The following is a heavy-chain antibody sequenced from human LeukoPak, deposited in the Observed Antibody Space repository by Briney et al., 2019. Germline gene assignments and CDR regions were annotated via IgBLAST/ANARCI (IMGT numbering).Heavy chain of an antibody. CDR1: RFTFSSYG. CDR3: AKERSATGIERYFDY. V-gene: IGHV3-30*02. J-gene: IGHJ4*02. D-gene: IGHD1-1*01. CDR2: IWYDGRDK. Sequence: GGSLRLSCAASRFTFSSYGMHWVRQAPGKGLEWVTFIWYDGRDKYYADSVKGRFTISRDNSKNTLYLQMNSLRPEDTAVYYCAKERSATGIERYFDYWGQGTLVTVSS.